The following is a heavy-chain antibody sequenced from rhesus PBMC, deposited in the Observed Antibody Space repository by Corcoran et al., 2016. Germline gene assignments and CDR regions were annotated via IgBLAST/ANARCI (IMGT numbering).Heavy chain of an antibody. J-gene: IGHJ4*01. CDR3: ARRYSSGWYYYFDY. D-gene: IGHD6-31*01. CDR1: GGSISSSNW. V-gene: IGHV4-93*01. Sequence: QVQLQESGPAVVKPSETLSLTCAVSGGSISSSNWWSWIRQSPGKGLEWIGGIYGSGGSTENNPSLKSRVTISKDTSKNQFSLKLSSVTAADTAVYYCARRYSSGWYYYFDYWGQGVLVTVSS. CDR2: IYGSGGST.